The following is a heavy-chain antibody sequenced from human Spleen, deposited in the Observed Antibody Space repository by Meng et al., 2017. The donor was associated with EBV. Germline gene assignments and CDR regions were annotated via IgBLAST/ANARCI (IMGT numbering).Heavy chain of an antibody. V-gene: IGHV1-69*06. CDR3: ASLNDYSSGSTS. CDR2: FTPIFGTT. D-gene: IGHD6-19*01. J-gene: IGHJ5*02. Sequence: QLQLVQSGAEVKKPGSSIKVACKASGGTFSRYTFSWVRQAPGQGLEWMAGFTPIFGTTNYAQKFDDRLTISADTSTTTVYMELSSLRSEDTAVYFCASLNDYSSGSTSWGQGTLVTVFS. CDR1: GGTFSRYT.